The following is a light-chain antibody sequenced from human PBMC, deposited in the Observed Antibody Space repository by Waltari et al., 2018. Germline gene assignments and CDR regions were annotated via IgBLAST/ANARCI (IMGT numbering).Light chain of an antibody. J-gene: IGLJ1*01. CDR3: QSFDSSLDGYV. CDR1: SSNIGSYYH. CDR2: ANN. V-gene: IGLV1-40*01. Sequence: QSVLTQPPSVSGAPGPRVTISCTGSSSNIGSYYHCHWYPHLPGTAPKVLLYANNNRPSGVPDRFSGSKSGASASLAITGLQAEDEADYYCQSFDSSLDGYVFGTGTKVTVL.